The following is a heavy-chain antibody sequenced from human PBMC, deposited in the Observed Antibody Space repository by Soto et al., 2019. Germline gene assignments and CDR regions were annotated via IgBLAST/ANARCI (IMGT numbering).Heavy chain of an antibody. CDR2: IKDGGST. V-gene: IGHV4-34*01. Sequence: QVQLQQWGAGLLKPSETLSLNCAVNGGSLSGYYWSWIRQPPGKGLEWIGEIKDGGSTNYSPSLRGRATISSDTANNLFSLRLNSVTAADTGVYYCARGQEGVVATHWDQGSLVTVSS. D-gene: IGHD5-12*01. CDR3: ARGQEGVVATH. CDR1: GGSLSGYY. J-gene: IGHJ4*02.